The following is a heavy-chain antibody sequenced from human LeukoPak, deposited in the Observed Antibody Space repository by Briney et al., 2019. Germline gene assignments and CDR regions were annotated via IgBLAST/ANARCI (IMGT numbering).Heavy chain of an antibody. CDR3: ARGHEGIAAAGTGYYYYYGMDV. CDR2: IYYSGST. V-gene: IGHV4-59*12. Sequence: PSETLSLTCTVSGGSISSYYWSWIRQPPGKGLEWIGYIYYSGSTNYNPSLKSRVTISVDTSKNQFSLKLSSVTAADTAVYYCARGHEGIAAAGTGYYYYYGMDVWGQGTTVTVSS. D-gene: IGHD6-13*01. CDR1: GGSISSYY. J-gene: IGHJ6*02.